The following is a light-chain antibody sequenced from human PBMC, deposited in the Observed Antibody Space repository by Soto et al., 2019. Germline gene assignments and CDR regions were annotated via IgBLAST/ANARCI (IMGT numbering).Light chain of an antibody. Sequence: QSALTQPRSVSGSPGQSVTISCTGTSSDVGGYNYVSWYQQHPGKAPKLMIYDVSKRPSGVPDRFSGSKSGNTASLTISGLPAEDEDDYYCCSYAGSYTWVFGGGTQLTVL. V-gene: IGLV2-11*01. CDR3: CSYAGSYTWV. CDR1: SSDVGGYNY. J-gene: IGLJ3*02. CDR2: DVS.